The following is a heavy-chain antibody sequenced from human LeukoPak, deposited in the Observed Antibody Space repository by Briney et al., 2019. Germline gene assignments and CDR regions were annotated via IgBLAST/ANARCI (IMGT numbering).Heavy chain of an antibody. CDR2: IYSGGST. Sequence: GGSLRLSCAASGFTVSSNYMSWVRQAPGKGLEWVSVIYSGGSTYYADSVKGRFTISRDNSKNTLYLQMNSLRAEDTAVYYCARDAPVWGGLYSSGFGRNAFDIWGQGTMVTVSS. CDR1: GFTVSSNY. V-gene: IGHV3-66*01. D-gene: IGHD6-19*01. J-gene: IGHJ3*02. CDR3: ARDAPVWGGLYSSGFGRNAFDI.